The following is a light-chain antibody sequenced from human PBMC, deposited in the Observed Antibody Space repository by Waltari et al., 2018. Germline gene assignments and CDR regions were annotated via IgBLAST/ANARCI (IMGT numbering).Light chain of an antibody. CDR3: AAWDASLSGVV. V-gene: IGLV1-44*01. CDR2: NSH. CDR1: SSNIGRSS. Sequence: QSVLTQPPSASGAPGQRVTISCSGDSSNIGRSSVAWYQQLPGTAPKLVIYNSHRRPSGVPDRISGSKSGTSASLAITGLQSEDEADYYCAAWDASLSGVVFGGGTKLTVL. J-gene: IGLJ2*01.